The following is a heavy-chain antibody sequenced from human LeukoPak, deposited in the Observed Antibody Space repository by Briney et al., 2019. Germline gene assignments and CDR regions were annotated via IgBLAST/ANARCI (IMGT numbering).Heavy chain of an antibody. CDR1: GFTFSSYA. CDR2: ISGSVGGSGGST. V-gene: IGHV3-23*01. CDR3: AKVDCGSPGCRRIDY. Sequence: GGSLRLSCAASGFTFSSYAMTWVRQAPGKGLEWVSAISGSVGGSGGSTFYADSVKGRFTISRDNSKNTLYLQMNSLRADDTAVYYCAKVDCGSPGCRRIDYWGQGTLVTVSS. D-gene: IGHD2-2*01. J-gene: IGHJ4*02.